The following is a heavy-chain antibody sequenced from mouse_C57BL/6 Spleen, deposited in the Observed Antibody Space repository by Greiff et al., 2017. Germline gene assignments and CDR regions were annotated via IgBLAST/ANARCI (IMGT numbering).Heavy chain of an antibody. CDR3: AREGQLRSYFDY. V-gene: IGHV1-61*01. CDR2: IYPSDSET. J-gene: IGHJ2*01. CDR1: GFTFTSYW. Sequence: VQLQQPGAELVRPGSSVKLSCKASGFTFTSYWMDWVKQRPGQGLEWIGNIYPSDSETHYTQKFKGTATLTVDNSSSTAYLQLSSLTSGSCAVDYCAREGQLRSYFDYWGQGTTLTVSS. D-gene: IGHD3-2*02.